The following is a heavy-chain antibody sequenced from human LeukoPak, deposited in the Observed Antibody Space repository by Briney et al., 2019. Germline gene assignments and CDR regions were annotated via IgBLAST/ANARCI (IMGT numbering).Heavy chain of an antibody. CDR3: ARENSGYVIDY. CDR1: GGSISSGSYY. D-gene: IGHD5-12*01. V-gene: IGHV4-61*02. CDR2: INTSGST. J-gene: IGHJ4*02. Sequence: SETLSLTCTVSGGSISSGSYYWTWIRQPAGKGLEGIGRINTSGSTNYNFSLKSRVTISVDTSRNQFSLKLSSVTAADAAVYYCARENSGYVIDYWGQGTLVTVSS.